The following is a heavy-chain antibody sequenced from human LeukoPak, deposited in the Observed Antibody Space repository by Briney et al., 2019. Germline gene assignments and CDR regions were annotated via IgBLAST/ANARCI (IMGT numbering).Heavy chain of an antibody. CDR3: ARVGSYALGDGRDHDAFDI. D-gene: IGHD1-26*01. V-gene: IGHV4-39*07. CDR1: GGSISSSSYY. J-gene: IGHJ3*02. CDR2: IYYSGST. Sequence: PSETLSLTCTVSGGSISSSSYYWSWIRQPPGKGLEWIGSIYYSGSTYYNPSLKSRVTISVDTSKNQFSLKLSSVTAADTAVYYCARVGSYALGDGRDHDAFDIWGQGTMVTVSS.